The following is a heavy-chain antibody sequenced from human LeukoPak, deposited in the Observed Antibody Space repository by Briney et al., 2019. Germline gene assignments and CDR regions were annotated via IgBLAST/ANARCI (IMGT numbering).Heavy chain of an antibody. D-gene: IGHD3-22*01. V-gene: IGHV3-23*01. Sequence: GGSLRLPCAASGFTLSSYAMSGVRRAPGKGLGGVSAIRGSGGSTYYADSVKGRFTISRDNSKTTLYLQMNSLRAEDTAVYYCAKDLHPYYYDSSGYYYQDYWGQGTLVTVSS. J-gene: IGHJ4*02. CDR3: AKDLHPYYYDSSGYYYQDY. CDR1: GFTLSSYA. CDR2: IRGSGGST.